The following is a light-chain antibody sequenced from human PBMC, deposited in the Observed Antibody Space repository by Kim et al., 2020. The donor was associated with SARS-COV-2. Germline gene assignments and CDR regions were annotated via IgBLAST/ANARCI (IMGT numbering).Light chain of an antibody. J-gene: IGLJ1*01. Sequence: PGETARITWETDNIGDYSVHWYQQKPSQAPAVVITYDSDRPSGIPERFSGSNAGNTATLTISRVEAGDEADYHCQVWDSLSDHYVFGSGTKVTVL. CDR3: QVWDSLSDHYV. CDR1: NIGDYS. V-gene: IGLV3-21*04. CDR2: YDS.